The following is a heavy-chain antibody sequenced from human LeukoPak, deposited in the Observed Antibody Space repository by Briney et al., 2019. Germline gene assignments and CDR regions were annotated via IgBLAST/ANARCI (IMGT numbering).Heavy chain of an antibody. CDR2: IDPSDSYT. D-gene: IGHD2-2*01. CDR3: ARGGGYQLLPYNWFDP. J-gene: IGHJ5*02. CDR1: GYSFTSYW. V-gene: IGHV5-10-1*01. Sequence: GESLRISCKGSGYSFTSYWISWVRQMPGKGLEWMGRIDPSDSYTNYSPSFQGHVTISADKSISTAYLQWSSLKASDTAMYYCARGGGYQLLPYNWFDPWGQGTLVTVSS.